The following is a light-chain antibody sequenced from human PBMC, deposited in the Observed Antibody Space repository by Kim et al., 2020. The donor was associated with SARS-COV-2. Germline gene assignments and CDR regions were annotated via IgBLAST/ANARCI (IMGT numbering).Light chain of an antibody. Sequence: APGERATLSCRASQSVSNSYLAWYQQKPGQAPRLLIYGASSRATGIPDRFSGSGSGTDFTFSISRLEPEEFAVYYCQQYGSSPLTFGGGTKVDIK. CDR2: GAS. CDR1: QSVSNSY. V-gene: IGKV3-20*01. CDR3: QQYGSSPLT. J-gene: IGKJ4*01.